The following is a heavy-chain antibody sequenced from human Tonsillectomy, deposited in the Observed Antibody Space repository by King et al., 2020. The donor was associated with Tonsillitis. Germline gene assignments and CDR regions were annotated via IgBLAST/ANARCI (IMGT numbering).Heavy chain of an antibody. CDR2: IWHDGSNK. CDR3: VSDCSGGSCYSGVDY. Sequence: VQLVESGGGVVQPERSLRLSCAASGFTFSSYGMHWVRQAPGKGLEWVAVIWHDGSNKYYADSVKGRFTISRDNSKKTLYLQMNSLRAEDTAVYYCVSDCSGGSCYSGVDYWGQGTLVTVSS. D-gene: IGHD2-15*01. CDR1: GFTFSSYG. J-gene: IGHJ4*02. V-gene: IGHV3-33*08.